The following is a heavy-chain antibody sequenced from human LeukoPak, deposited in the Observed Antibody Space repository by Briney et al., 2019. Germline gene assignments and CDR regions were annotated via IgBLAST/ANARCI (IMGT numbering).Heavy chain of an antibody. D-gene: IGHD5-18*01. CDR2: IYSGGST. J-gene: IGHJ4*02. CDR3: AMGILSGIQLWSFYVDY. CDR1: GFTVSSNY. Sequence: PGGSLRLSCAASGFTVSSNYLSWARQAPGKGLEWVSVIYSGGSTYYADSVKGRFTISRDNSKNTLYLQMNSLRAEDTAVYYCAMGILSGIQLWSFYVDYWGQGTLVTVSS. V-gene: IGHV3-53*01.